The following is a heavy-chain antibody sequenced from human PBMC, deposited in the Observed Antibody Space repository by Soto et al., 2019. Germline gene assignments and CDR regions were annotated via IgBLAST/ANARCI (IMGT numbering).Heavy chain of an antibody. V-gene: IGHV1-69*01. D-gene: IGHD3-3*01. J-gene: IGHJ6*02. CDR2: IIPIFGTA. Sequence: QVQLVQSGAGVKKPGSSVKVSCKASGGTFSSYAISWVRQAPGQGLEWMGGIIPIFGTANYAQKFQGRVTIIAEESTSTAYMELSSLRSEDTAVYYCARDPTYYDFWSGYYGGMDVWGQGTTVTVAS. CDR1: GGTFSSYA. CDR3: ARDPTYYDFWSGYYGGMDV.